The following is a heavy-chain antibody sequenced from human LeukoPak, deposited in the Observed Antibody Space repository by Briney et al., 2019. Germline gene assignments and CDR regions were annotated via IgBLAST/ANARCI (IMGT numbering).Heavy chain of an antibody. CDR3: ASHLARSNWFDP. V-gene: IGHV4-39*01. CDR2: IYYSGST. CDR1: GGSISSYY. D-gene: IGHD1-26*01. J-gene: IGHJ5*02. Sequence: PSETLSLTCTVSGGSISSYYWGWIRQPPGKGLEWIGSIYYSGSTYYNPSLKSRVTISVDTSKNQFSLKLSSVTAADTAVYYCASHLARSNWFDPWGQGTLVTVSS.